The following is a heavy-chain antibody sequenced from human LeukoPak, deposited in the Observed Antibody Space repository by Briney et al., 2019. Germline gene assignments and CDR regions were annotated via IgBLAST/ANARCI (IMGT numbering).Heavy chain of an antibody. D-gene: IGHD1-1*01. J-gene: IGHJ6*02. CDR2: IWYDGSNK. V-gene: IGHV3-33*01. CDR1: GFTFSSYG. Sequence: GRSLRLSCAASGFTFSSYGMHWVRQAPGKGLEWVAVIWYDGSNKYYADSVKGRFTISRDNSKNTLYLQMNSLRAEDTAVYYCARDTRGPGSYYYYYGMDVWGQGTTVTVSS. CDR3: ARDTRGPGSYYYYYGMDV.